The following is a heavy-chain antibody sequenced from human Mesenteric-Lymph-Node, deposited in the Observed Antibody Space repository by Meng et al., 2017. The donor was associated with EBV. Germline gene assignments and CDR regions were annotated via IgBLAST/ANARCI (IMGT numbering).Heavy chain of an antibody. V-gene: IGHV4-61*01. Sequence: VQLQESGPRLVKPSQTLSLTGAVSGGSISSGSYYWSWIRQPPGKGLEWIGYIYYSGSTNYNPSLKSRVTISVDTSKNQFSLKLSSVTAADTAVYYCARATVKNWFDPWGQGTLVTVSS. CDR2: IYYSGST. CDR1: GGSISSGSYY. J-gene: IGHJ5*02. D-gene: IGHD4-17*01. CDR3: ARATVKNWFDP.